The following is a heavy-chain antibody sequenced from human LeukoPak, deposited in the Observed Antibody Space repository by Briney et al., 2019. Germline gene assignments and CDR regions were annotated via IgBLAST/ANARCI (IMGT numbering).Heavy chain of an antibody. CDR2: IYYSGST. CDR3: ARAELKQWLVLDY. J-gene: IGHJ4*02. CDR1: GGSISSGDYY. D-gene: IGHD6-19*01. V-gene: IGHV4-30-4*01. Sequence: SQTLSLTCAVSGGSISSGDYYWSWIRQPPGKGLEWIGYIYYSGSTYYNPSLKSRVTISVDTSKNQFSLKLSSVTAADTAVYYCARAELKQWLVLDYWGQGTLVTVSS.